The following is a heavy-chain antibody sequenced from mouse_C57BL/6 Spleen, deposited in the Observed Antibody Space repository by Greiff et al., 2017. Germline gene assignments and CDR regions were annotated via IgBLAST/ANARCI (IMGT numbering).Heavy chain of an antibody. D-gene: IGHD1-1*01. J-gene: IGHJ1*03. Sequence: VKVVESGAELARPGASVKMSCKASGYTFTSYTMHWVKQRPGQGLEWIGYINPSSGYTKYNQKFKDKATLTADKSSSTAYMQLSSLTSEDSAVYYCAPITTVVAPYWYFDVWGTGTTVTVSS. CDR1: GYTFTSYT. CDR2: INPSSGYT. V-gene: IGHV1-4*01. CDR3: APITTVVAPYWYFDV.